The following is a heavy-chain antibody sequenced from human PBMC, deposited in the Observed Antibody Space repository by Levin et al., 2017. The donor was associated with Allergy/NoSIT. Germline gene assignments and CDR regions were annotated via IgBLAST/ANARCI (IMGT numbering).Heavy chain of an antibody. Sequence: GGSLRLSCSASGFTFSTYAMHWVRQAPGKGLEYVSAISFNGGSTHYADSVKGRFTISRDNFKNTLYLQVSSLRAGDTAVYYCVKDGGARGGYSHGYDYWGQGTLVTVSS. J-gene: IGHJ4*02. CDR3: VKDGGARGGYSHGYDY. D-gene: IGHD5-18*01. V-gene: IGHV3-64D*06. CDR2: ISFNGGST. CDR1: GFTFSTYA.